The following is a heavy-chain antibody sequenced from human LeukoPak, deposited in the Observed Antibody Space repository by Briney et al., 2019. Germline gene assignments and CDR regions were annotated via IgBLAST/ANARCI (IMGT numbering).Heavy chain of an antibody. CDR3: ARDKIEGPTKLDY. V-gene: IGHV3-7*01. Sequence: GGSLRLSCAASGFTFSSYWMSWVRQAPGKGLEWVANIKQDESEKYYVDSVKGRFTIPRDNAKNSLYLQMNSLRAEDTAVYYCARDKIEGPTKLDYWGQGILVTVSS. D-gene: IGHD1-1*01. J-gene: IGHJ4*02. CDR1: GFTFSSYW. CDR2: IKQDESEK.